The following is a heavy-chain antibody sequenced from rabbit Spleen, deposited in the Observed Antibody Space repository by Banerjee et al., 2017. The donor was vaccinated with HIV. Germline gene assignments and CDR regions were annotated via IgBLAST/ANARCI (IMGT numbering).Heavy chain of an antibody. CDR2: IGFGSTGNS. J-gene: IGHJ4*01. CDR1: GFSFSSRYY. CDR3: AREVVFVASIDRNL. Sequence: QSLEESGGDMVKPGASLTLTCTASGFSFSSRYYMCWVRQAPGKGLEWIGCIGFGSTGNSYYASWAKGRFTFSKTSSTKVTLQMTSLTAADTATYFCAREVVFVASIDRNLWGPGTLVTVS. V-gene: IGHV1S40*01. D-gene: IGHD1-1*01.